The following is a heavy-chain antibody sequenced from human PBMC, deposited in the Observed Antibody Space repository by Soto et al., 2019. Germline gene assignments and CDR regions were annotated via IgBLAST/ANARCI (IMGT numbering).Heavy chain of an antibody. D-gene: IGHD3-16*01. V-gene: IGHV4-59*01. Sequence: PSETLSLTCTFSGGSISSYYWSWIRQPPGKGLEWIGYIYYSGSTNYNPSLKSRVTIAVDTSKNQFSLKLSSVTAADTAVYYCARAGLHDTFDIWGQGTMVTVSS. CDR1: GGSISSYY. J-gene: IGHJ3*02. CDR3: ARAGLHDTFDI. CDR2: IYYSGST.